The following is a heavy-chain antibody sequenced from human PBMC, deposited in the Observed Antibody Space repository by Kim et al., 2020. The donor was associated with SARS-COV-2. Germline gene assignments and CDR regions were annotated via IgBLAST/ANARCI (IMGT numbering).Heavy chain of an antibody. CDR1: GFTFSSYG. CDR3: ARGSRFLEWLYRTDYYGMDV. Sequence: GGSLRLSCAASGFTFSSYGMHWVRQAPGKGLEWVAVIWYDGSNKYYADSVEGRFTISRDNSKNTLYLQMNSLRAEDTAVYYCARGSRFLEWLYRTDYYGMDVWGQGTTVTVSS. V-gene: IGHV3-33*01. J-gene: IGHJ6*02. D-gene: IGHD3-3*01. CDR2: IWYDGSNK.